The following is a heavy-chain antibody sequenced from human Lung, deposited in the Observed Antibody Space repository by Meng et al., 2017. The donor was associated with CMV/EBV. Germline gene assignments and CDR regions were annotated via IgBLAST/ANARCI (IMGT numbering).Heavy chain of an antibody. CDR3: ARAGYSDAPAPVE. CDR1: GYTFNSYG. J-gene: IGHJ4*02. CDR2: ISAYNGNT. D-gene: IGHD5-18*01. V-gene: IGHV1-18*01. Sequence: ASVKVSXKASGYTFNSYGISWVRQAPGQGLEWVGWISAYNGNTNFAEQFKGRVTMTTDTSTTTAYLELRSLRSDDTAVYYCARAGYSDAPAPVEWGQGTLVXVSS.